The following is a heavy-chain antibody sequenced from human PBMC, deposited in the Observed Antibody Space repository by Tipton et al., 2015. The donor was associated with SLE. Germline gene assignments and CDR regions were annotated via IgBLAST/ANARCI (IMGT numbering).Heavy chain of an antibody. CDR2: IYYSGST. V-gene: IGHV4-39*01. CDR3: ALGYYDSSGYSDAFDI. J-gene: IGHJ3*02. CDR1: GGSISSSSYY. Sequence: TLSLTFTVSGGSISSSSYYWGWIRQPPGKGLEWIGSIYYSGSTYYNPSLKSRVTISVDTSKNQFSLKLSSVTAADTAVYYCALGYYDSSGYSDAFDIWGQGTMVTVSS. D-gene: IGHD3-22*01.